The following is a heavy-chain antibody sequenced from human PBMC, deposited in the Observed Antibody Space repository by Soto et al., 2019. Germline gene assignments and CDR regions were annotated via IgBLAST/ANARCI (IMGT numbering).Heavy chain of an antibody. CDR2: INPNSGGT. CDR3: ARDRFGYSSGWYHY. D-gene: IGHD6-19*01. CDR1: GYTFTGYY. V-gene: IGHV1-2*04. Sequence: QVQLVQSGAEVKKPGASVNVSCKASGYTFTGYYMHWVRQAPGQGLEWMGWINPNSGGTNYAQKFQGWVTMTRDTSVITDYMEGSRFRADDTAVYYCARDRFGYSSGWYHYGGERNLVTVAS. J-gene: IGHJ4*02.